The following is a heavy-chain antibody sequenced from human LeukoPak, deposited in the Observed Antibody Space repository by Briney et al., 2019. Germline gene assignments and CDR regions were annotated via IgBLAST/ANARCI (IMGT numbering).Heavy chain of an antibody. CDR3: VSRYYEYNVYDRHFDF. Sequence: GGSLRLSCAASGFTFSRDWMLWVRQAPGEGLVCVSRIRDDGSITTYADSVQGRFTISRDNAKSTVFLQMNSLRVEDTAVYFCVSRYYEYNVYDRHFDFWGQGILVTVSS. CDR2: IRDDGSIT. V-gene: IGHV3-74*03. CDR1: GFTFSRDW. J-gene: IGHJ4*02. D-gene: IGHD5/OR15-5a*01.